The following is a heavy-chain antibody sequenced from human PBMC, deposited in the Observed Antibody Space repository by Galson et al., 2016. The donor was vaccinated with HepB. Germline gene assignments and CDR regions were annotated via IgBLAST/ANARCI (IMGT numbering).Heavy chain of an antibody. J-gene: IGHJ4*02. CDR2: VSTSGRIV. Sequence: SLRLSCAASGFTFSDYYMSWIRQAPGKGLEWIPYVSTSGRIVKYAGSVKGRFTISRDNAKDSLYLEMNSLTAEDTAVYYCAKVATSGTDFSPYDHWGQGTLVTVSS. D-gene: IGHD3-3*01. V-gene: IGHV3-11*01. CDR3: AKVATSGTDFSPYDH. CDR1: GFTFSDYY.